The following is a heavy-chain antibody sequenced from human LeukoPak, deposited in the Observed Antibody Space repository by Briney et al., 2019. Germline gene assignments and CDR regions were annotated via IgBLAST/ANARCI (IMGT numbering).Heavy chain of an antibody. J-gene: IGHJ4*02. V-gene: IGHV4-61*05. D-gene: IGHD2-21*02. Sequence: PSETLSLTCTVSGGSISSSSYYWGWIRQPPGKGLEWIGYIYYCGSTNYNPSLKSRVTISVDTSKNQFSLKLSSVTAADTAVYYCARYGVVTAIPDYWGQGTLVTVSS. CDR1: GGSISSSSYY. CDR3: ARYGVVTAIPDY. CDR2: IYYCGST.